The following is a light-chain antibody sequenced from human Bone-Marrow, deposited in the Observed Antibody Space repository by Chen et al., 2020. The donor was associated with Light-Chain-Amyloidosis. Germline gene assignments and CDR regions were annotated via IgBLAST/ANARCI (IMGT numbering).Light chain of an antibody. V-gene: IGLV3-21*02. J-gene: IGLJ2*01. CDR3: QVWDSLSDQVV. Sequence: SYVLTQAPSVSVAPGQTARSTCGGDDIETESVHWYQQKPGQAPVLVVEDDSDRPSGIPERFSGSNSGNTATLTISRVEAGDEADYYCQVWDSLSDQVVFGGGTKLTVL. CDR1: DIETES. CDR2: DDS.